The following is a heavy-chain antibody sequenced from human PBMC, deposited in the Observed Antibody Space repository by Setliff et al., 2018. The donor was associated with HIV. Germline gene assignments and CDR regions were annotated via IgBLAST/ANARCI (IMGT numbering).Heavy chain of an antibody. V-gene: IGHV3-23*01. CDR3: RLPLFDSVTDVNYQPQDV. CDR1: GFKFGEFA. D-gene: IGHD4-4*01. CDR2: ISDSGDST. Sequence: GGSLRLSCAASGFKFGEFAMSWVRQAPGKGLEWLSAISDSGDSTFYADSVQGRLTTSRDNSRNTLYLQMDGLRVEDTAVYFCRLPLFDSVTDVNYQPQDVWGKGTTVTVSS. J-gene: IGHJ6*04.